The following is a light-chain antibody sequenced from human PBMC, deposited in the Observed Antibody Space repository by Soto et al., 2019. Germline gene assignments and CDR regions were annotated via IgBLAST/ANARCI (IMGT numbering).Light chain of an antibody. V-gene: IGKV3-15*01. CDR3: QQYNNWPPWT. J-gene: IGKJ1*01. CDR1: QSVSSN. Sequence: EIVMTQSPATLSVSPGESATLSCRASQSVSSNLAWYQQKPGQAPRLLIYGASTRATGIPARFSGSGSGTEFTPTISSPQSEDFAVYYCQQYNNWPPWTFGQGTKVEIK. CDR2: GAS.